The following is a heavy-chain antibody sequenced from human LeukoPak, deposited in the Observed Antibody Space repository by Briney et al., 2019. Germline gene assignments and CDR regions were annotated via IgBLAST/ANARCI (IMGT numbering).Heavy chain of an antibody. J-gene: IGHJ4*02. D-gene: IGHD6-6*01. Sequence: GGSLRLSCAASGFTFSSYGMHWVRQAPGKGLEWAAFIRYDGSNKYYADSVKGRFTISRDNSKNTLYLQMNSLRAEDTAVYYCAKATSSIATLGYWGQGILVTVSS. V-gene: IGHV3-30*02. CDR3: AKATSSIATLGY. CDR1: GFTFSSYG. CDR2: IRYDGSNK.